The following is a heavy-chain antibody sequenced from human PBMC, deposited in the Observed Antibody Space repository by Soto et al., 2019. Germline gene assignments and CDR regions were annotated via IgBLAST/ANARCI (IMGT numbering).Heavy chain of an antibody. V-gene: IGHV3-53*04. D-gene: IGHD6-13*01. Sequence: EVQLVESGGGLVQPGGSLRLSCAASGFTVSSNYMSWVRQAPGKGLEWVSVIYSGGSTYYADSVKGRFTISRHNSKNTLYLQMNSLRAEDTAVYYCASSLGAAAGTTRFSPSYYYYGMDVWGQGTTVTVSS. J-gene: IGHJ6*02. CDR2: IYSGGST. CDR3: ASSLGAAAGTTRFSPSYYYYGMDV. CDR1: GFTVSSNY.